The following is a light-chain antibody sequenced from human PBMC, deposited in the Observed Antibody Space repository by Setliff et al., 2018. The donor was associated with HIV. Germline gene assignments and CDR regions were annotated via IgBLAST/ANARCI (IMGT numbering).Light chain of an antibody. CDR1: SSDVGGYNY. CDR3: SSYAITNTLP. Sequence: QSVLTQPGSVSGSPGQSITISCTGTSSDVGGYNYVSWYQQHPGKAPKLIIYDVRNRTSGVSNRFSGSQSGNTASLTISGLQAEDEADYYCSSYAITNTLPFGTGTKVTVL. V-gene: IGLV2-14*03. CDR2: DVR. J-gene: IGLJ1*01.